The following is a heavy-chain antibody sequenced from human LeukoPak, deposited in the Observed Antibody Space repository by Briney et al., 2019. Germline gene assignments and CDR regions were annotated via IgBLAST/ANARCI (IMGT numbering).Heavy chain of an antibody. Sequence: SETLSLTCTVSGGSISCYYWSWIRQPPGKGLEWIGYIYYSGSTNYNPSLKSRVTISVDTSKNQFSLKLSSVTAADTAVYYCARASGSYGYSAFVYWGQGTLVTVSS. V-gene: IGHV4-59*12. J-gene: IGHJ4*02. D-gene: IGHD5-18*01. CDR1: GGSISCYY. CDR2: IYYSGST. CDR3: ARASGSYGYSAFVY.